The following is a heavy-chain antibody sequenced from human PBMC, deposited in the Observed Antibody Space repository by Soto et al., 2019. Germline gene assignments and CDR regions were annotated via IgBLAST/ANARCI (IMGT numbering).Heavy chain of an antibody. J-gene: IGHJ6*02. V-gene: IGHV1-69*13. CDR1: GGTFSSYA. D-gene: IGHD3-10*01. CDR2: IIPIFGTA. Sequence: SVRVSCKASGGTFSSYAISWLRQSPGQGLEWMGGIIPIFGTANYAQKFQGRVTITADESTSTAYMELSSLRSEDTAVYYCASRFGELLSYYGMDVWGQGTTVTVSS. CDR3: ASRFGELLSYYGMDV.